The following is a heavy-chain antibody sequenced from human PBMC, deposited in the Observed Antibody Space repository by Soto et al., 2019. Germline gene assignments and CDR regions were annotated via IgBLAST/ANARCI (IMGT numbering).Heavy chain of an antibody. CDR3: ARDQGYDSSGYPRREYYFDY. J-gene: IGHJ4*02. D-gene: IGHD3-22*01. Sequence: SSETLSLTCTVSCGSISSGDYYWSWIRQPPGKGLEWIGYIYYSGSTYYNPSLKSRVTISVDTSKNQFSLKLSSVTAADTAVYYCARDQGYDSSGYPRREYYFDYWGQGTLVTAPQ. V-gene: IGHV4-30-4*01. CDR2: IYYSGST. CDR1: CGSISSGDYY.